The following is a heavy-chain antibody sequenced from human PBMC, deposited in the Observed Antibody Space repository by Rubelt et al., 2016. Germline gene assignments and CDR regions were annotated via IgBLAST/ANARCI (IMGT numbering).Heavy chain of an antibody. J-gene: IGHJ6*02. D-gene: IGHD4-11*01. Sequence: GGSLRLSCAASGLTFSIYAMNWVRQAPGKGLEWVSVVSGSGGITYYADSVKGRCTISRDNSKNTLYLQMNSLRAEDTAVYYCASPVTYSNYGLGLDVWGRGTTVTVSS. V-gene: IGHV3-23*01. CDR3: ASPVTYSNYGLGLDV. CDR1: GLTFSIYA. CDR2: VSGSGGIT.